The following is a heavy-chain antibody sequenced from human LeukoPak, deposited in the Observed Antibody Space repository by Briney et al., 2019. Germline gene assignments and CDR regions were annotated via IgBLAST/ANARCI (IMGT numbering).Heavy chain of an antibody. D-gene: IGHD3-10*01. V-gene: IGHV3-48*03. CDR1: GFTFSTYE. CDR2: ISSSGSPI. CDR3: AKSYGSGSRHYYYYMDV. J-gene: IGHJ6*03. Sequence: PGGSLRLSXAASGFTFSTYEMNWVRQAPGKGLEWVSYISSSGSPIYYADSVKGRFTISRDNSKNTLYLQMNSLRAEDTAVYYCAKSYGSGSRHYYYYMDVWGKGTTVTVSS.